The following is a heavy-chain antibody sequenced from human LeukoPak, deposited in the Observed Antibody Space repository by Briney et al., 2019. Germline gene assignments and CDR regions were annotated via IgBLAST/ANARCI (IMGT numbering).Heavy chain of an antibody. D-gene: IGHD6-13*01. Sequence: PSETLSLTCTLSGGSISSSAFYWGWVRQRPGQGLQWIAATYFSGTSYCNPSLKNRITMSVDTSRNQFSLKLSSVTAADTAVYYCARAAIAAAAFDIWGQGTMVTVSS. J-gene: IGHJ3*02. CDR2: TYFSGTS. CDR1: GGSISSSAFY. CDR3: ARAAIAAAAFDI. V-gene: IGHV4-39*01.